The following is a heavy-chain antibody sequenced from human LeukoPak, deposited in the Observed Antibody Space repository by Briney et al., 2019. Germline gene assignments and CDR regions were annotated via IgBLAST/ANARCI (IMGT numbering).Heavy chain of an antibody. D-gene: IGHD3-22*01. CDR3: AKILSYYDSSGYKIYQDAFDV. J-gene: IGHJ3*01. CDR2: ISWDGGST. Sequence: GGSLRLSCAASGFTFDDYAMHWVRQAPGKGLEWVSLISWDGGSTYYADSVKGRFTISRDNSKNSLYLQMNSLRAEDTALYYCAKILSYYDSSGYKIYQDAFDVWGQGTMVTVSS. CDR1: GFTFDDYA. V-gene: IGHV3-43D*03.